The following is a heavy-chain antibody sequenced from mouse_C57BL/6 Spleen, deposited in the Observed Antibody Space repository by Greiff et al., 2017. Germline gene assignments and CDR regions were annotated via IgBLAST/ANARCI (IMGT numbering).Heavy chain of an antibody. J-gene: IGHJ4*01. CDR1: GFTFSDFY. D-gene: IGHD1-1*02. Sequence: EVQRVESGGGLVQSGRSLRLSCATSGFTFSDFYMEWVRQAPGKGLEWIAASRNKANDYTTEYSASVKGRFIVSRDTSQSILYLQMNALRAEDTAIYYCARDAPYYENAMDYWGQGTSVTVSS. CDR2: SRNKANDYTT. V-gene: IGHV7-1*01. CDR3: ARDAPYYENAMDY.